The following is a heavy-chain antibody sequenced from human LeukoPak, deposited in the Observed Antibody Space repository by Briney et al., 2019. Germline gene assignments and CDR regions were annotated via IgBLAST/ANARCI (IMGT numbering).Heavy chain of an antibody. D-gene: IGHD2-15*01. V-gene: IGHV3-11*04. Sequence: GGSXXLSCAXXGFTFSDYYMNWIRQAPGKGLEWVSYISSSGSTIYYADSVKGRFTISRDNAKNSLYLQMNSLRAEDTAVYFCARDDPSAATTFDIWGQGTMVTVSS. CDR2: ISSSGSTI. CDR3: ARDDPSAATTFDI. CDR1: GFTFSDYY. J-gene: IGHJ3*02.